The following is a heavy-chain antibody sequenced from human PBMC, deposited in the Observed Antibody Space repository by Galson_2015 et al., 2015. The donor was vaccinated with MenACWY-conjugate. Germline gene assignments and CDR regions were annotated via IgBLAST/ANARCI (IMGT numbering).Heavy chain of an antibody. CDR1: GGSISSYY. Sequence: ETLSLTCTVSGGSISSYYWSWIRQLPGKGLEWIGYIYYSGSTNYNPSLKSRVTISVDTSKNQFSLKLSSVTAADTAVYYCARWNFDAYGMDVWGQGTTVTVSS. J-gene: IGHJ6*02. D-gene: IGHD1-7*01. V-gene: IGHV4-59*08. CDR2: IYYSGST. CDR3: ARWNFDAYGMDV.